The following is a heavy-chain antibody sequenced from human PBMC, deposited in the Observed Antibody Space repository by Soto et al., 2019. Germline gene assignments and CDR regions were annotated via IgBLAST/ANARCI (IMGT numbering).Heavy chain of an antibody. CDR3: AREDLAYCGGDCPTGAFDI. CDR2: IYHSGST. D-gene: IGHD2-21*02. Sequence: SETLSLTCAVSGGSISSGGYSWSWIRQPPGRGLEWIGYIYHSGSTYYNPSLKSRVTISVDRSKNQFSLKLSSVTAADTAVYYCAREDLAYCGGDCPTGAFDIWGQGTMVTVSS. J-gene: IGHJ3*02. V-gene: IGHV4-30-2*01. CDR1: GGSISSGGYS.